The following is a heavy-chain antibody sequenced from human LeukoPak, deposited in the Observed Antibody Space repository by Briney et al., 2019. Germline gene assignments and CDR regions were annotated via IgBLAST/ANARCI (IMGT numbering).Heavy chain of an antibody. CDR2: ISTSSSYI. J-gene: IGHJ4*02. Sequence: GGSLRLSCAASGFTFSRYSMNWVRQAPGKGLEWVSSISTSSSYIYYADSVKGRFTSSRDNAKNSLYLQMNSLRAEDTAVYYCAREFGRSSSWGFDYWGQGTLVTVSS. V-gene: IGHV3-21*01. CDR3: AREFGRSSSWGFDY. CDR1: GFTFSRYS. D-gene: IGHD6-13*01.